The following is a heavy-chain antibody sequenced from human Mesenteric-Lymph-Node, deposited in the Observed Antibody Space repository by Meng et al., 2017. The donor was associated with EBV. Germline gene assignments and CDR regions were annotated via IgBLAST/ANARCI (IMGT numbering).Heavy chain of an antibody. D-gene: IGHD3-3*02. V-gene: IGHV4-34*01. Sequence: QAQLQQGGAGLLEPSETLSLTCEASGGSFSGYHWSWIRQPPGKGLEYIGEISQSGDTTYNPSLKSRVTISVDRSRNQFSLKMASVTAADTAVYYCARGAIFGIVITYFDYWSQGTLVTVSS. CDR2: ISQSGDT. CDR3: ARGAIFGIVITYFDY. J-gene: IGHJ4*02. CDR1: GGSFSGYH.